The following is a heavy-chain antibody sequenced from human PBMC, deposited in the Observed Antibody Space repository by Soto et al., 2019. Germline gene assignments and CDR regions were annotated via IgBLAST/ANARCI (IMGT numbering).Heavy chain of an antibody. J-gene: IGHJ5*02. V-gene: IGHV3-23*01. D-gene: IGHD3-3*01. CDR3: AKGEGLRFLDGGSDP. Sequence: EVQLLESGGGLVQPGGSLRLSCAASGFTFSSYAMTWVRQAPGKGLEWVSAISGSGAGTYNADSVTGRFTISRDNSKNPLYLKMNSLRAEDTAVYYCAKGEGLRFLDGGSDPWGQGTLVTVSP. CDR2: ISGSGAGT. CDR1: GFTFSSYA.